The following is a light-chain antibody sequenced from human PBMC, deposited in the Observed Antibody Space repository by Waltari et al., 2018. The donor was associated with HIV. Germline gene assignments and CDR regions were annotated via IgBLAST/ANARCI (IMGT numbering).Light chain of an antibody. J-gene: IGLJ2*01. V-gene: IGLV2-8*01. CDR1: GNDVGGYNY. Sequence: QSALTQPPSASGSPGQSVTISCTGTGNDVGGYNYVSWYQLHPGKAPKLLIYDVTKRPSGVPDRFSVSESGNTASLTVSGLQGDDEADYYCSSYAGSAVVFGGGTKLTVL. CDR2: DVT. CDR3: SSYAGSAVV.